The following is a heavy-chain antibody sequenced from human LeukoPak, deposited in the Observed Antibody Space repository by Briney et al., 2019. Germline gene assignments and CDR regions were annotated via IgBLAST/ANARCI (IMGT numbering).Heavy chain of an antibody. CDR1: GGSISSSSYY. Sequence: ASETLSLTCTVSGGSISSSSYYWGWIRQPPGKGPEWIGSIYYSGSTYYNPSLKSRVTISVDTSKNQFSLKLSSVTAADTAVYYCARQWAAGWFDPWGQGTLVTVSS. CDR3: ARQWAAGWFDP. CDR2: IYYSGST. V-gene: IGHV4-39*01. J-gene: IGHJ5*02. D-gene: IGHD6-13*01.